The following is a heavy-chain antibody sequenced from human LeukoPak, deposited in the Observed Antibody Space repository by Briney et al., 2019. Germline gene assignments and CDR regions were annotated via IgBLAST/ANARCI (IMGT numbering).Heavy chain of an antibody. J-gene: IGHJ4*02. Sequence: PGGSLRLSCAASGFTFSSYSINWVRQAPEKGLEWVSYISGSGTSIYYADSVKGRFTISRDNARNSLYLQMDSLRVDDTAVYYCAREGSSGWHRFDYWGQGTLVTVSS. D-gene: IGHD6-19*01. CDR1: GFTFSSYS. V-gene: IGHV3-48*01. CDR3: AREGSSGWHRFDY. CDR2: ISGSGTSI.